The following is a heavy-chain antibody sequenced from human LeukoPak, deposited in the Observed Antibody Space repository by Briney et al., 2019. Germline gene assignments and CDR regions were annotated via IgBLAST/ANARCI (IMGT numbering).Heavy chain of an antibody. J-gene: IGHJ6*02. Sequence: SETLSLTCTVSGGSIRSYFWSWIRQPPGKGLEWIGYIYYSGSTNYNPSLKSRVTISVDTSKNQFSLKLSSVTAADTAVYYCARAATGPLPNYYYYYGMDVWGQGTTVTVSS. CDR1: GGSIRSYF. CDR2: IYYSGST. V-gene: IGHV4-59*01. CDR3: ARAATGPLPNYYYYYGMDV. D-gene: IGHD1-1*01.